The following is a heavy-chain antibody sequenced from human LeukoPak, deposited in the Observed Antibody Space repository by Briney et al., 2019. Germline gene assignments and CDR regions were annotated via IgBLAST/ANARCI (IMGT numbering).Heavy chain of an antibody. V-gene: IGHV1-69*13. CDR1: GGTFSSYA. J-gene: IGHJ6*03. Sequence: SVKLSCKASGGTFSSYAISWVRQAPGQGLEWMGGIIPIFGTANYAQKFQGRVTITADESTSTAYMELSSLSSEDTAVYSCARGRSGYCSSTSCYIPYYYMDVWGKGTTVTVSS. D-gene: IGHD2-2*02. CDR2: IIPIFGTA. CDR3: ARGRSGYCSSTSCYIPYYYMDV.